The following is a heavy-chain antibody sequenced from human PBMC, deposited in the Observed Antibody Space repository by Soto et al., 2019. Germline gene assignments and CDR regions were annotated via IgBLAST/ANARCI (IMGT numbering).Heavy chain of an antibody. CDR1: GFTFTSFG. CDR3: TKDLRELATNIADY. V-gene: IGHV3-30*18. Sequence: QVHQVESGGGVVQPGRSLRLSCAASGFTFTSFGIHWVRQAPGKGLEWVAVVSYDGIDENYADSVKGRFSISRDNSKNTGHLPNHSLRGEYTSVYYCTKDLRELATNIADYWGQGTLVTVSS. J-gene: IGHJ4*02. CDR2: VSYDGIDE. D-gene: IGHD1-26*01.